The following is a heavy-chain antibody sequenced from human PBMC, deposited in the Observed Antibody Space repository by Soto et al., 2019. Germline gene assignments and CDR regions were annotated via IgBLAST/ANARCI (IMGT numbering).Heavy chain of an antibody. V-gene: IGHV4-39*01. D-gene: IGHD3-9*01. J-gene: IGHJ5*02. CDR2: IYYSGST. CDR1: GGSISSSSYY. Sequence: SETLSLTCTVSGGSISSSSYYWGWIRQPPGKGLEWIGSIYYSGSTYYNPSLKSRVTISVDTSKNQFSLKLSSVTAADTAVYYCASAYYDILTGYYQTNWFDPWGQGTLVTVSS. CDR3: ASAYYDILTGYYQTNWFDP.